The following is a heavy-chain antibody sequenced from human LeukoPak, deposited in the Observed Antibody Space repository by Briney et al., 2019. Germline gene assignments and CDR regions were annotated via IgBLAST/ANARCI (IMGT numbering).Heavy chain of an antibody. Sequence: SETLSLTCTVSGGSISSSSYYWGWIRQPPGKGLEWIGSIYYSGSTHYNPSLKSRVTISVDTSKNQFSLKLSSVTAADTAVYYCARVAGFYPRPGLFDLWGRGTLVTVSS. V-gene: IGHV4-39*07. CDR2: IYYSGST. CDR1: GGSISSSSYY. D-gene: IGHD2/OR15-2a*01. J-gene: IGHJ2*01. CDR3: ARVAGFYPRPGLFDL.